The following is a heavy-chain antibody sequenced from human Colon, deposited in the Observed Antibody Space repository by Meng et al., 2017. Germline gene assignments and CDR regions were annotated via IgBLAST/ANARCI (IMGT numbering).Heavy chain of an antibody. CDR2: IKQDGNEK. D-gene: IGHD3-22*01. J-gene: IGHJ4*02. CDR1: GFTFSSSW. CDR3: AKGGRSGSFDY. Sequence: GESLKISCAASGFTFSSSWMSWVRQAPGKGLEWVANIKQDGNEKYYVDSVKGRFTISRDSAKNSLYLQMISLRAEDMAVYYCAKGGRSGSFDYWGQGTLVTVSS. V-gene: IGHV3-7*01.